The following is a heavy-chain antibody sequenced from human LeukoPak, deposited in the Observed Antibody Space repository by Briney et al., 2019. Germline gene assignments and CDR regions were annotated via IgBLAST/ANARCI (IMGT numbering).Heavy chain of an antibody. V-gene: IGHV3-48*04. J-gene: IGHJ3*02. CDR3: ARDLTRITMSAFDI. CDR1: GFTFSSYS. D-gene: IGHD3-22*01. CDR2: ISSSGSTI. Sequence: GGSLRLSCTASGFTFSSYSMNWVRQAPGKGLEWVSYISSSGSTIYYADSVKGRFTISRDNAKNSLYLQMNSLRAEDTAVYYCARDLTRITMSAFDIWGQGTMVTVSS.